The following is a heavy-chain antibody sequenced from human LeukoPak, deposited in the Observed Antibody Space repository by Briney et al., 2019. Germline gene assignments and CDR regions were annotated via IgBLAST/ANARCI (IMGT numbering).Heavy chain of an antibody. CDR3: AREKSSGIAAAGVDY. CDR2: IIPIFGTA. CDR1: GGTFSSYA. J-gene: IGHJ4*02. V-gene: IGHV1-69*13. D-gene: IGHD6-13*01. Sequence: SEKVSCKASGGTFSSYAISWVRQAPGQGLEWMGGIIPIFGTANYAQKFQGRVTITADESTSTAYMELSSLRSEDTAVYYCAREKSSGIAAAGVDYWGQGTLVTVSS.